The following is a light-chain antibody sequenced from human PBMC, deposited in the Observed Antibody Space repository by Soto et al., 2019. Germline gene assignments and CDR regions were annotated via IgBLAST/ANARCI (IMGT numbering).Light chain of an antibody. CDR2: AAS. J-gene: IGKJ1*01. V-gene: IGKV3-15*01. CDR1: QGVGSN. CDR3: QQYNNWPPWT. Sequence: EIVMTQSPGTLSVSPGERATLSCRASQGVGSNLAWYQQRPGQAPRLLIYAASTRATDIPARFTGRGSGTEFTLTISSLQSEDFAVYYCQQYNNWPPWTFGQGTKVEIK.